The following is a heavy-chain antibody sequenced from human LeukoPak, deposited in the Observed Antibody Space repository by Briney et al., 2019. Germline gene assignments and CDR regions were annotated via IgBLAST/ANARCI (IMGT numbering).Heavy chain of an antibody. CDR1: GFTFSSYS. CDR2: ISSSSSYI. J-gene: IGHJ4*02. D-gene: IGHD3-16*02. Sequence: GGSLRLSCAASGFTFSSYSMSWVRQAPGKGLEWVSYISSSSSYIYYADSVKRRFTISRDNAKNSLYLQMNSLRAEDTAVYYCARDDIWGSYRYTPLDYWGQGTLVTVSS. CDR3: ARDDIWGSYRYTPLDY. V-gene: IGHV3-21*01.